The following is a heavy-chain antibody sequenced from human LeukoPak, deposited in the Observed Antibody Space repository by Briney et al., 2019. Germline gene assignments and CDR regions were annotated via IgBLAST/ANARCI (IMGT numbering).Heavy chain of an antibody. J-gene: IGHJ5*02. CDR3: ARGVDGGNSDWFDP. D-gene: IGHD2-21*02. CDR1: GGTFISYA. Sequence: SVKVSCKASGGTFISYAISWVRQAPGQGLEWMGRIIPILGIANYAQKFQGRVTITADKSTSTAYMELSSLRSEDTAVYYCARGVDGGNSDWFDPWGQGTLVTVSS. CDR2: IIPILGIA. V-gene: IGHV1-69*04.